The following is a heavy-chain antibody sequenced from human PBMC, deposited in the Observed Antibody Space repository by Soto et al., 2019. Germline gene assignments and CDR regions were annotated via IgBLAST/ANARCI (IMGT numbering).Heavy chain of an antibody. CDR2: IGTAGDT. V-gene: IGHV3-13*01. Sequence: GGSLRLSCAASGFTFSSYDMHWVRQATGKGLEWVSAIGTAGDTYYPGSVKGRFTISRENAKNSLYLQMNSLRAGDTAVYYCARAKGSGGWYRKGYYFDYWGQGTLVTVSS. CDR1: GFTFSSYD. D-gene: IGHD6-19*01. J-gene: IGHJ4*02. CDR3: ARAKGSGGWYRKGYYFDY.